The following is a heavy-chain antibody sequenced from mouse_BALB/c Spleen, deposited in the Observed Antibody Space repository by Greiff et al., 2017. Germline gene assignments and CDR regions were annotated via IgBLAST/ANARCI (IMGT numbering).Heavy chain of an antibody. Sequence: DVKLVESGGGLVQPGGSRKLSCAASGFTFSSFGMHWVRQAPEKGLEWVAYISSGSSTIYYADTVKGRFTISRDNPKNTLFLQMTSLRSEDTAMYYCASQYGNYFDYWGQGTTLTVSS. CDR1: GFTFSSFG. D-gene: IGHD2-10*02. CDR3: ASQYGNYFDY. V-gene: IGHV5-17*02. CDR2: ISSGSSTI. J-gene: IGHJ2*01.